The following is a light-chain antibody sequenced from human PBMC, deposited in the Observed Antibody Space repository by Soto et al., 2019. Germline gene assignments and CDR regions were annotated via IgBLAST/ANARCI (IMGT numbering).Light chain of an antibody. Sequence: TQSPSSLSVFIGDRGTITCWASQGISNYLAWYQQKPAKVPKVFISSASSLQSGVPSRFSGSGSGTDFTLTISSLQPEGFSTYYCQQYYTTPPTFGGGTKVEIK. CDR1: QGISNY. V-gene: IGKV1D-43*01. CDR2: SAS. CDR3: QQYYTTPPT. J-gene: IGKJ4*01.